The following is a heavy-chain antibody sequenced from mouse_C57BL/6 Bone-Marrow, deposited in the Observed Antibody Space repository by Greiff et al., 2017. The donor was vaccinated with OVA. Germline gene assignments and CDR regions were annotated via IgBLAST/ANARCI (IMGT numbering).Heavy chain of an antibody. CDR3: ARGKGLLLFAY. CDR1: GYTFTSYW. CDR2: IDPSDSYT. Sequence: VKLQKPGAELVKPGASVKLSCKASGYTFTSYWMQWVKQRPGQGLEWIGEIDPSDSYTNYNQKFKGKATLTVDTSSSTAYMQLSSLTSEDSAVYYCARGKGLLLFAYWGQGTLVTVSA. J-gene: IGHJ3*01. V-gene: IGHV1-50*01. D-gene: IGHD2-3*01.